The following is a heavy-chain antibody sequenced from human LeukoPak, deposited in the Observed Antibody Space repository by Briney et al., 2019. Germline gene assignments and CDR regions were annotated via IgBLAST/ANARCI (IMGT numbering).Heavy chain of an antibody. CDR1: GFSFSGYA. CDR3: AKDGVDIVVVPAAINYYYYMDV. CDR2: ISGSGGST. J-gene: IGHJ6*03. D-gene: IGHD2-2*02. V-gene: IGHV3-23*01. Sequence: GGSLRLSCAASGFSFSGYAMSWVRQAPGKGLEWVSAISGSGGSTYYADSVKGRFTIPRDNSKNTLYLQMNSLRAEDTAVYYCAKDGVDIVVVPAAINYYYYMDVWGKGTTVTVSS.